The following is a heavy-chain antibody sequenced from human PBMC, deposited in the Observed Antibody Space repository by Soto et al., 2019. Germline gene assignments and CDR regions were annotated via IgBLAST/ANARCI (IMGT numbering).Heavy chain of an antibody. D-gene: IGHD6-19*01. J-gene: IGHJ2*01. CDR2: INAGNGNT. CDR3: ARDPSGWYGDWYFDL. V-gene: IGHV1-3*01. CDR1: GYTFTSYA. Sequence: QVQLVQSGAEVKKPGASVQVSCKASGYTFTSYAMHWVRQAPGQRLEWMGWINAGNGNTKYSQKFQGSVTITRDTSASTAYMELSSLRSEDTAVYYCARDPSGWYGDWYFDLWGRGTLVTVSS.